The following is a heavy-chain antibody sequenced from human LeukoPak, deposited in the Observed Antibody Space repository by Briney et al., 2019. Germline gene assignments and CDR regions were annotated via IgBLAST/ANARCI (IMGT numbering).Heavy chain of an antibody. CDR3: ARDAAVTMVRGVIRVSWFDP. CDR2: INHSGST. V-gene: IGHV4-34*01. J-gene: IGHJ5*02. CDR1: GGSFSGYY. Sequence: SETLSLTCAVYGGSFSGYYWSWIRQPPGKGLEWIGEINHSGSTNYNTSLKSRVTISVDTSKNQFSLKLSSVTAADTAVYYCARDAAVTMVRGVIRVSWFDPWGQGTLVTVSS. D-gene: IGHD3-10*01.